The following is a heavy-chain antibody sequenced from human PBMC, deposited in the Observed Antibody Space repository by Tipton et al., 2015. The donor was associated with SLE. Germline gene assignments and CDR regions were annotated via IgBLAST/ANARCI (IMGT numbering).Heavy chain of an antibody. CDR1: GFSFSSNW. CDR3: AADFGNGYYIN. J-gene: IGHJ4*02. V-gene: IGHV3-7*01. Sequence: GSLRLSCAASGFSFSSNWMSWVRQAPGKGLEWVANIKPDGSEDYYVDSMKGRFTIARDNAKNSLFLQMNSLRVDDTAVYYCAADFGNGYYINWGQGTLVTVSS. D-gene: IGHD3-3*01. CDR2: IKPDGSED.